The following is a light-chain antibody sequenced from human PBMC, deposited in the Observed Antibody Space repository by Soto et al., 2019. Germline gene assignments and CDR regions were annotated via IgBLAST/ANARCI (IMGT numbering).Light chain of an antibody. V-gene: IGKV1-39*01. Sequence: DIQMTQSPSSLSASVGDRVTITCRARQSISNYLNWYQQKPGKAPKLLIYTASNLQSGVPSRFSGSGSGTDFTLTISSLQPEDFATYYCQQSYSTPYTFGQGTKVDIK. CDR3: QQSYSTPYT. CDR1: QSISNY. CDR2: TAS. J-gene: IGKJ2*01.